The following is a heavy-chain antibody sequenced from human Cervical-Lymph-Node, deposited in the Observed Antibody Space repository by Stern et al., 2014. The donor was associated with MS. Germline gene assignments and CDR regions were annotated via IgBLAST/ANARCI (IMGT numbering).Heavy chain of an antibody. D-gene: IGHD3-10*01. V-gene: IGHV4-61*01. CDR3: ARGTHYYGSAMFDP. J-gene: IGHJ5*02. Sequence: QVQLQESGPGLVKPSETLSLTCTVSGVSITTGSFYWNWIRLPPGRGLEXIGYVYHTGGTNYSPSLNSRVTMSADTSSNQFSLKLKSVTAADTAVYFCARGTHYYGSAMFDPWGQGTLVTVSS. CDR2: VYHTGGT. CDR1: GVSITTGSFY.